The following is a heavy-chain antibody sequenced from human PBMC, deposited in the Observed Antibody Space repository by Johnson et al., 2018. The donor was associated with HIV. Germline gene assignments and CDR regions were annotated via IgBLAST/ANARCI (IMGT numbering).Heavy chain of an antibody. Sequence: VQLVESGGGLVQPGGSLRLSCAASGFTFSSYWMSWVRKAPGQGLEWVANIKQDGSEKYYVDSVKGRFTISRDNAKHSLFLQMNSLRAEDTAVYYCAREYSSLSQGAFDIWGQGTMVTVSS. CDR3: AREYSSLSQGAFDI. D-gene: IGHD6-6*01. CDR1: GFTFSSYW. V-gene: IGHV3-7*01. J-gene: IGHJ3*02. CDR2: IKQDGSEK.